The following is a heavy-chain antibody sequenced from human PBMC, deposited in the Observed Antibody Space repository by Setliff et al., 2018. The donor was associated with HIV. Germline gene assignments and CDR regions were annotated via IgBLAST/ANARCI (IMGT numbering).Heavy chain of an antibody. D-gene: IGHD2-15*01. CDR2: IIPMYGVT. V-gene: IGHV1-69*10. CDR3: ARGYCGGGICYSPNWLDP. CDR1: GGTFTSYV. J-gene: IGHJ5*02. Sequence: SVNVSCKASGGTFTSYVISWVRQAPGQGPEWMGGIIPMYGVTSYAQKVRDRVTLPTDTSTSTAYMEVRSLTSDDTAVYYCARGYCGGGICYSPNWLDPWGQGTLVTVSS.